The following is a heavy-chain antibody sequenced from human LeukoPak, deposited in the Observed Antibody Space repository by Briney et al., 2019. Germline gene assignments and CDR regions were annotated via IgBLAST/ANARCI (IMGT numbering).Heavy chain of an antibody. D-gene: IGHD2-21*02. CDR1: GFTFSDYY. J-gene: IGHJ3*02. CDR3: ARAPCGGDCLDAFDI. Sequence: PGGSLRLSCAGSGFTFSDYYMAWIRQTPGKGLQRVSYISRGSDDKAYADSVKGRFTISRDNGKNSLYLQMNSLTAEDTAVYYCARAPCGGDCLDAFDIWGQGTMVTVSS. CDR2: ISRGSDDK. V-gene: IGHV3-11*05.